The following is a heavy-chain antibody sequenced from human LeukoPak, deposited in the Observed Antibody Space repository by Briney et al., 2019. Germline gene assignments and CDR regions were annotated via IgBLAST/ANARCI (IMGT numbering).Heavy chain of an antibody. CDR2: MELTGSTN. CDR1: QYTFSSYY. CDR3: ARDLLLGDGYNDCIDY. Sequence: ASVEVSCKPCQYTFSSYYMHGVRPGPGPGVEWMGVMELTGSTNSYGQKFQGRVTMTRDTSTRTVYMELSSLRSENTAVYYWARDLLLGDGYNDCIDYWGQGTLVTVSS. V-gene: IGHV1-46*01. J-gene: IGHJ4*02. D-gene: IGHD5-24*01.